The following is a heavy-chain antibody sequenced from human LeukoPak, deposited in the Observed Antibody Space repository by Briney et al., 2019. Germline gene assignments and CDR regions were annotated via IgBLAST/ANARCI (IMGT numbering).Heavy chain of an antibody. J-gene: IGHJ5*02. D-gene: IGHD2-15*01. V-gene: IGHV1-2*02. Sequence: VASVKVSCKASGYTFTGNYMHWVRQAPGQGLEWMGWINPNSGGTNYAQKFQGRVTMTRDTSANTAYMELGRLRSDDTAVYYCARGGGSSGFDPWGQGTLVTVSS. CDR1: GYTFTGNY. CDR2: INPNSGGT. CDR3: ARGGGSSGFDP.